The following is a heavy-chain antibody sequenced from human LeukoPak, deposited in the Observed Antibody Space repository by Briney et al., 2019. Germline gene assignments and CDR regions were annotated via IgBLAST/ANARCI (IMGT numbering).Heavy chain of an antibody. CDR3: ARRRRQYNSSWYGRSWFDP. D-gene: IGHD6-13*01. V-gene: IGHV4-34*01. CDR1: GGSFSGYY. CDR2: INHSGST. Sequence: SETLSLTCAVYGGSFSGYYWSWIRQPPGKGLEWIGEINHSGSTNYNPSLKSRVTISVDTSKNQFSLKLSSVTAADTAVYYCARRRRQYNSSWYGRSWFDPWGQGTLVTVSS. J-gene: IGHJ5*02.